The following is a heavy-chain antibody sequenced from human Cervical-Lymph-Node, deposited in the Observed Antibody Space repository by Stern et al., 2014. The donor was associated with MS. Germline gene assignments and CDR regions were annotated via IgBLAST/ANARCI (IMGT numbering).Heavy chain of an antibody. V-gene: IGHV3-53*01. CDR2: IYSGDTI. Sequence: VQLVESGGGLIQPGGSLRLSCVASGFSVTTTYMSWVRQAPGKGLAWVSAIYSGDTISYADSVKCRFTISRDYSKNTLYLQMNSLMAEDTAVYYCAKGGSSWSTLHYFDYWGHGTLVTVSS. D-gene: IGHD6-13*01. CDR3: AKGGSSWSTLHYFDY. CDR1: GFSVTTTY. J-gene: IGHJ4*01.